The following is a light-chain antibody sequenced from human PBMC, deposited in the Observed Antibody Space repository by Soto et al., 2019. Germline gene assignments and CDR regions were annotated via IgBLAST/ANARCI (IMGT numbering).Light chain of an antibody. CDR3: QQYHSYPVT. CDR2: GAS. J-gene: IGKJ4*01. CDR1: QSIANF. V-gene: IGKV1-16*02. Sequence: MQMTKSPSAPSASVGDTVTITCRAMQSIANFLAWFPQKPGKAPKSLIYGASSLQSGFPAKFSGSGSETAFTLTISSLQPEDSAPYYFQQYHSYPVTFGGGTHVDVK.